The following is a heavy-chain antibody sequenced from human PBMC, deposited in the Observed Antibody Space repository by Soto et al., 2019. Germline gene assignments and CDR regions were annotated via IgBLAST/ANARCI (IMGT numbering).Heavy chain of an antibody. D-gene: IGHD3-22*01. CDR3: ASPYYYDSSGPAPPRY. V-gene: IGHV5-10-1*01. CDR2: IDPSDSYT. J-gene: IGHJ4*02. CDR1: GYSFTSYW. Sequence: GESLKISCKGSGYSFTSYWISWVRQMPGKGLEWMGRIDPSDSYTNYSPSFQGHVTISADKSISTAYLQWSSLKASDTAMYYCASPYYYDSSGPAPPRYWGQGTLVTVSS.